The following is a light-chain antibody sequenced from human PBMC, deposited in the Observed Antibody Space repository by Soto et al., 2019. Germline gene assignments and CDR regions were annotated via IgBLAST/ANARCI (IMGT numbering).Light chain of an antibody. V-gene: IGKV1-5*01. J-gene: IGKJ1*01. Sequence: DIQISHCPSTLSATAGDRVTITCRASQSISSWLAWYQHKPGKAPKLLIYDASNLDSGVPSRFSGSGSGTEFSLTISNLQPDDCATYYCQQYENYWTFGQGTKVDIK. CDR3: QQYENYWT. CDR2: DAS. CDR1: QSISSW.